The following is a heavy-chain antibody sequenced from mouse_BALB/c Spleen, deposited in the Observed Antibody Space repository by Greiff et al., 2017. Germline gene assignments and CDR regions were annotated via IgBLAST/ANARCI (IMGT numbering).Heavy chain of an antibody. Sequence: VQLQQSGTVLARPGASVKMSCKASGYSFTSYWMHWVKQRPGQGLEWIGAIYPGNSDTSYNQKFKGKAKLTAVTSASTAYMELSRLTNEDSAVYYCVYYDDDDDPLYAMDDWGQGTSVTVSS. J-gene: IGHJ4*01. D-gene: IGHD2-4*01. CDR3: VYYDDDDDPLYAMDD. CDR1: GYSFTSYW. CDR2: IYPGNSDT. V-gene: IGHV1-5*01.